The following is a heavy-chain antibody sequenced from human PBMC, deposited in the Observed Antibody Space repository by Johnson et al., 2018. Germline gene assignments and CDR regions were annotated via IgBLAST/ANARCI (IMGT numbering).Heavy chain of an antibody. V-gene: IGHV3-23*04. J-gene: IGHJ6*02. Sequence: VQLVESGGGVVQPGRSLRLSCAASGFTFSSYAMSWVRQAPGKGLEWVSAISGSGGSTYFADSVKGRFTISRDNAKNSLYLQMNSLRAEDTAVYYCARKVQQLVPPSYYYGMDVWGQGTTVTVSS. D-gene: IGHD6-6*01. CDR1: GFTFSSYA. CDR3: ARKVQQLVPPSYYYGMDV. CDR2: ISGSGGST.